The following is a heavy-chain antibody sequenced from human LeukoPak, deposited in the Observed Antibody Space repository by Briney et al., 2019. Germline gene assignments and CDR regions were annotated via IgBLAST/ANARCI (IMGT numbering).Heavy chain of an antibody. CDR2: INPNSGGR. D-gene: IGHD6-13*01. J-gene: IGHJ5*02. CDR3: ARAGDSSSWDNWFDP. Sequence: ASLWVSSKPSVYTFTVYYMHWVPHAPRQGRWWMGWINPNSGGRNYAQKFQGRVTMTRDTSISTAYMELSRLRSDDTAVYYCARAGDSSSWDNWFDPWGQGTLVTVSS. V-gene: IGHV1-2*02. CDR1: VYTFTVYY.